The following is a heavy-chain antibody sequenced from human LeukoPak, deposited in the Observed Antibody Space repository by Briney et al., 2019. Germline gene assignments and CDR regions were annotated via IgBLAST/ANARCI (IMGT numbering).Heavy chain of an antibody. Sequence: SVKVSCKASGGTFSSYAISWVRQAPGQGLEWMGGIIPIFGTANYAQKFQGRVTITTDESTSTAYMELSSLRSEDTAVYYCARVGIDYGGNSVGEFDYWGQGTLVTVSS. D-gene: IGHD4-23*01. J-gene: IGHJ4*02. V-gene: IGHV1-69*05. CDR2: IIPIFGTA. CDR3: ARVGIDYGGNSVGEFDY. CDR1: GGTFSSYA.